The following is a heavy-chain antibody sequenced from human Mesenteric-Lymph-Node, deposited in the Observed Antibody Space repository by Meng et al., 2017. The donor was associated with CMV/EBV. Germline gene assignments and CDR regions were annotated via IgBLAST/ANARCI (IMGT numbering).Heavy chain of an antibody. J-gene: IGHJ5*02. D-gene: IGHD2-2*01. CDR3: ARGVVPAAIKRNWFDP. CDR1: GYIFNDYY. CDR2: IFPASGGT. V-gene: IGHV1-2*02. Sequence: SGYIFNDYYIHWVRQAPGQGLEWMGWIFPASGGTVFAQNFQGRVTMTRDTSISTAYMELSRLRSDDTAVYYCARGVVPAAIKRNWFDPWGQGTLVTVSS.